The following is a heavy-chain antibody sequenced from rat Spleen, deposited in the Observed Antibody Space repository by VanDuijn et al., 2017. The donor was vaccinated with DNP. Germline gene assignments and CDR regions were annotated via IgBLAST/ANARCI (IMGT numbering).Heavy chain of an antibody. Sequence: EVQLVESGGGLVQPGRSMKLSCAASGFTFSSFPMAWVRQAPTKGLEWVATISTSGGSTYYRDSVKGRFTISRDNAKNTLYLQMDSLRSEDTATYYCARPNFGSPYYFDYWGQGVMVTVSS. CDR3: ARPNFGSPYYFDY. J-gene: IGHJ2*01. D-gene: IGHD1-3*01. CDR1: GFTFSSFP. CDR2: ISTSGGST. V-gene: IGHV5-46*01.